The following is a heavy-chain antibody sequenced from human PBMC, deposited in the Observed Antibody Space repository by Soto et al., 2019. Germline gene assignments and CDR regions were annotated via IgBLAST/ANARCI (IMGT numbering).Heavy chain of an antibody. CDR2: IYSGGET. CDR1: GFTVSSNY. CDR3: ISGLDY. Sequence: EVQLVETGGDLVQPGGSLRLSCAASGFTVSSNYMSWVRQAPGKGLEWVSVIYSGGETYYADSVKGRFTISRDNSKNSLYLQMNSLRAEDTAVDHCISGLDYWGQGTLVTVSS. V-gene: IGHV3-53*02. J-gene: IGHJ4*02. D-gene: IGHD3-10*01.